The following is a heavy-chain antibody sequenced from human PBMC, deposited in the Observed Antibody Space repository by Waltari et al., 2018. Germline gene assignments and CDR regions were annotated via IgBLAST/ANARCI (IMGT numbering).Heavy chain of an antibody. Sequence: QVQLVQSGAEVKKPGSSVKVSCKASGGPFSSYAISWVRQAPGKGLEWMGGIIPIFGTANYAQKFQGRVTITADESTSTAYMELSSLRSEDTAVYYCARYHDSSGQDYWGQGTLVTVSS. J-gene: IGHJ4*02. CDR2: IIPIFGTA. V-gene: IGHV1-69*12. CDR1: GGPFSSYA. D-gene: IGHD3-22*01. CDR3: ARYHDSSGQDY.